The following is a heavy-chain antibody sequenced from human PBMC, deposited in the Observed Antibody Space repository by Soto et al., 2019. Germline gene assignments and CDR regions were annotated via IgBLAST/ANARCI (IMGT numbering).Heavy chain of an antibody. D-gene: IGHD2-15*01. CDR2: ISSSASNI. J-gene: IGHJ5*02. CDR1: GFTFTNFA. CDR3: ARGYTVYCSGDSCYRYEH. V-gene: IGHV3-23*01. Sequence: GGSLRLSCAASGFTFTNFAMSWVRQAPGKGLEWVAGISSSASNINYADSVKGRFTISRDNAKKSLYLHMNSLRAEDTAVYYCARGYTVYCSGDSCYRYEHSGHGRRVTDPS.